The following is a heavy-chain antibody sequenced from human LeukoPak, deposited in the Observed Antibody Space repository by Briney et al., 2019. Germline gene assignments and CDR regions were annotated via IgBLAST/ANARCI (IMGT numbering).Heavy chain of an antibody. CDR3: ARDLLGFGYYVGGATNWFDP. CDR2: INPSGGST. CDR1: GYTFTSYY. J-gene: IGHJ5*02. D-gene: IGHD3-10*02. Sequence: GASVKVSCKASGYTFTSYYMHWVRQAPGQGLEWVGIINPSGGSTSYAQKFQGRVTMTRDTSTSTVYMELSSLRSEDTAVYYCARDLLGFGYYVGGATNWFDPWGQGTLVTVSS. V-gene: IGHV1-46*01.